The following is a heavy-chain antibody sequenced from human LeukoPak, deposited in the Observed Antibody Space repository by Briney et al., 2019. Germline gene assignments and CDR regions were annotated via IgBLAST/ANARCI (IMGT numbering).Heavy chain of an antibody. Sequence: PGGSLRLSCAASGXTFSSYSVSWVRQAPGKGPEWVSYISSSSNTIYYPDSVKGRFTISRDNAKNSLYLQMNSLRDEDTAVYYCARDRWMAFDSWGQGTLVTVSA. V-gene: IGHV3-48*02. J-gene: IGHJ4*02. CDR1: GXTFSSYS. CDR2: ISSSSNTI. D-gene: IGHD4-23*01. CDR3: ARDRWMAFDS.